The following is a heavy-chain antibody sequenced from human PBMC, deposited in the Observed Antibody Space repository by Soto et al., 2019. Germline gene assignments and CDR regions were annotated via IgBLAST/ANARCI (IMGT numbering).Heavy chain of an antibody. CDR1: GYTFTAYA. Sequence: QVQLVQSGGEERKPGASVRLSCEASGYTFTAYALHWLRQAPGQSLEWMAWINPGNGNTKYSLKFLGRVSITKDTSATTAYLELGSIKSEDTAVYYCARSAISPYGGLIGPFAYRGQGDLVTVSS. D-gene: IGHD3-16*02. CDR3: ARSAISPYGGLIGPFAY. CDR2: INPGNGNT. V-gene: IGHV1-3*05. J-gene: IGHJ4*02.